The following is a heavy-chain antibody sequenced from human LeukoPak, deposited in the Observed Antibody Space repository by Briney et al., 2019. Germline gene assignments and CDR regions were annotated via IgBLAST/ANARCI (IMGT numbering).Heavy chain of an antibody. Sequence: GGSLRLSCAASGFTFSSYSMNWVRQAPGKGLEWVSSISSSSSYIYYADLVKGRFTISRDNAKNSLYLQMNSLRAEDTAVYYCARGRSWVYYFDYWGQGTLVTVSS. CDR2: ISSSSSYI. D-gene: IGHD2-8*01. CDR3: ARGRSWVYYFDY. J-gene: IGHJ4*02. CDR1: GFTFSSYS. V-gene: IGHV3-21*01.